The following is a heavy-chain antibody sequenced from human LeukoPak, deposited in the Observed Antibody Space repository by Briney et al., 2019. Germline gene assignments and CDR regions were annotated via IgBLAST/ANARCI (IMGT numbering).Heavy chain of an antibody. J-gene: IGHJ4*02. CDR2: IYYSGST. CDR1: GGSISSYY. D-gene: IGHD3-22*01. V-gene: IGHV4-59*08. Sequence: PSETLSLTCTVSGGSISSYYWSWIRQPPGKGLEWVGYIYYSGSTNYNPSLKSRVTISVDTSKNQFSLKLSSVTAADTAVYYCASHTDYYDSSGYYYVDYWGQGTLVTVSS. CDR3: ASHTDYYDSSGYYYVDY.